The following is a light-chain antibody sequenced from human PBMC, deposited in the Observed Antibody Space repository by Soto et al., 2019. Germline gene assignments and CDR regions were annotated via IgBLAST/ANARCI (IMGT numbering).Light chain of an antibody. CDR1: QWLLHSNGNNF. CDR3: MQALQTPYT. V-gene: IGKV2-28*01. CDR2: LGF. Sequence: EIVMTQSPPSLTVTPGEPASISCRSSQWLLHSNGNNFLDWYLQKPGQSPQLLIYLGFNRASGVPDRVSGSGAGTDFTLKISRVEAEDVGVYYCMQALQTPYTFGQGTKLEIK. J-gene: IGKJ2*01.